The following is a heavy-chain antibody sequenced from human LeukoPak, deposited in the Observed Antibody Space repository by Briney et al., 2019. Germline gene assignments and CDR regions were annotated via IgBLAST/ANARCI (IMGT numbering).Heavy chain of an antibody. D-gene: IGHD5-24*01. Sequence: GGSLRLSCAASGFTFSSYGMHWVRQAPGKGLEWVSYISSSSRTIYYADSVKGRFTISRDNAKKSLYLEMNSLRAEDTAVYYCARDSMATMGDWGQGTLVTVSS. CDR3: ARDSMATMGD. CDR2: ISSSSRTI. J-gene: IGHJ4*02. CDR1: GFTFSSYG. V-gene: IGHV3-48*04.